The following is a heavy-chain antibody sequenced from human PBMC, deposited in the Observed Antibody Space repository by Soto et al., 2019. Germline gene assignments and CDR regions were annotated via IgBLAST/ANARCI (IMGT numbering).Heavy chain of an antibody. D-gene: IGHD3-10*01. CDR3: AKNYYFDC. CDR2: INRSGGSA. V-gene: IGHV3-23*01. CDR1: GFTFSSYA. Sequence: GESLKISCEASGFTFSSYAMSWVRQAPGKGLEWVSSINRSGGSANYADSVKGRFTISRDDSKSILSLQMNSLRAEDTAIYYCAKNYYFDCWGQGTLVTVS. J-gene: IGHJ4*02.